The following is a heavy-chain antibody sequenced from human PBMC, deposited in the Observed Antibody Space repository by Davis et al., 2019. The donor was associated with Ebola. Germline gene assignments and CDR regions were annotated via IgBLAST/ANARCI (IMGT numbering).Heavy chain of an antibody. J-gene: IGHJ2*01. D-gene: IGHD3-16*01. CDR2: INPSSGGT. CDR3: ARGCRATVLMGEWYFDL. Sequence: AVSVKVSCMASGYTFTGYYMHCVRQAPGHGLEWMGWINPSSGGTNYAQKFQGWVTMTRDTSISTAYMDVSRLTSDDTAVYYRARGCRATVLMGEWYFDLWGRGTLVTVSS. CDR1: GYTFTGYY. V-gene: IGHV1-2*04.